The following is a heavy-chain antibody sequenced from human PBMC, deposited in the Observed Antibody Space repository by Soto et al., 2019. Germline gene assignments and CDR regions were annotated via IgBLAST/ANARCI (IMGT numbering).Heavy chain of an antibody. V-gene: IGHV1-18*01. CDR1: GYTFTSYG. D-gene: IGHD3-22*01. CDR2: ISAYNGNT. J-gene: IGHJ6*02. CDR3: AREGYYDSSGYQYGMDV. Sequence: QVQLVQSGAEVKKPGASVKVSCKASGYTFTSYGIIWGRQAPGQGLEWMGWISAYNGNTNYAQKRQGINSMSTDTSLSTAYMELRSLRPDDTAVYYCAREGYYDSSGYQYGMDVWGQGTTVTVSS.